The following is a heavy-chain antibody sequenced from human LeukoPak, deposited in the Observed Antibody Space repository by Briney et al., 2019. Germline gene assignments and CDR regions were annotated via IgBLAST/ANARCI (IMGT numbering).Heavy chain of an antibody. CDR2: TRNKANSYTT. CDR3: PREKGGPRGFAP. D-gene: IGHD3-16*01. J-gene: IGHJ5*02. Sequence: GGSLRLSCAASGFTFSDHYMDWVRQAPGKGLEWVGRTRNKANSYTTEYAASVKGRFTISRDDSKNSLYLQMNSLKTEDTAVYSCPREKGGPRGFAPWGQETLVTFP. V-gene: IGHV3-72*01. CDR1: GFTFSDHY.